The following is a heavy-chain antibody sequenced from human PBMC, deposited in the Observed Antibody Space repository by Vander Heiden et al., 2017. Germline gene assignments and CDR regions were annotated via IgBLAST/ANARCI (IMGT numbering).Heavy chain of an antibody. J-gene: IGHJ5*02. CDR3: TTQISSSSWVFAP. V-gene: IGHV1-8*01. CDR1: GSTFPTYD. Sequence: QVQLGQSAAEVKEPGDAVRASWKAYGSTFPTYDINWVRQAPGQGLQCMGWMHPKSGNTVYAQMFQDRVTMTRNTSISTAYLELSSLTSEDTAVYYCTTQISSSSWVFAPWGQGTLVTVSS. D-gene: IGHD1-26*01. CDR2: MHPKSGNT.